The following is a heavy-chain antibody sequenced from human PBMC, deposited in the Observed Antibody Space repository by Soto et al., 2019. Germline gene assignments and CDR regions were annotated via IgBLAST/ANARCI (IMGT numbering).Heavy chain of an antibody. J-gene: IGHJ5*02. CDR2: IYYSGST. CDR3: ARQIGYCSGGSCGRLAESKWFDT. Sequence: SLSLPGTVACGSSSSVCYYWGWIRQHPGKVLEWIGYIYYSGSTYYNPSLKSRVTISVDTSKNQFSLKLSSVTDADTAVYYCARQIGYCSGGSCGRLAESKWFDTWGQGTLVTVSS. V-gene: IGHV4-31*02. D-gene: IGHD2-15*01. CDR1: CGSSSSVCYY.